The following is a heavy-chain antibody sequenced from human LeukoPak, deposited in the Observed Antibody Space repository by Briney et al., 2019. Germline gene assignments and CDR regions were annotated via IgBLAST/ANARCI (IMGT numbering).Heavy chain of an antibody. J-gene: IGHJ6*02. V-gene: IGHV4-34*01. Sequence: SETLSLTCAVYGGSFSGYYWSFIRQPPGKGMEWIGEINHSGSTNYNPSLKSRVTISVDTSKNQFSLKLSSVTAADTAVYYCAHKGYSSSSDYYYYGMDVWGQGTTVTVSS. CDR1: GGSFSGYY. D-gene: IGHD6-6*01. CDR3: AHKGYSSSSDYYYYGMDV. CDR2: INHSGST.